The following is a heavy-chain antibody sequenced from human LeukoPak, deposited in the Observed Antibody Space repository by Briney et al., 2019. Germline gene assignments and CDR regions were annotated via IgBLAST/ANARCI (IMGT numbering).Heavy chain of an antibody. CDR3: AREDYRDDAFDI. CDR2: IIPIFGTA. CDR1: GGTFSSYA. J-gene: IGHJ3*02. V-gene: IGHV1-69*05. D-gene: IGHD4-17*01. Sequence: ASVKVSCKASGGTFSSYAISWVRQAPGQGLEWMGGIIPIFGTANYAQKFQGRVTITTDESTSTAYMELSSLRSEDTAVYYCAREDYRDDAFDIWGQGTMVTVSS.